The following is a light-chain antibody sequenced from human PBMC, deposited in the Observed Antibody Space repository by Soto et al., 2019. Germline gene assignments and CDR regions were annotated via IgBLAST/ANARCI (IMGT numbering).Light chain of an antibody. Sequence: SYELTQPPSVSVSPGQTASIACSGDELGDKYSCWYQQKPGQSPVLLIYQDSKRPSGIPERFSGSNSGNTATLTISGTQAMDEADYYCQTWDRNVVFGGGTKVTVL. CDR2: QDS. CDR1: ELGDKY. V-gene: IGLV3-1*01. CDR3: QTWDRNVV. J-gene: IGLJ2*01.